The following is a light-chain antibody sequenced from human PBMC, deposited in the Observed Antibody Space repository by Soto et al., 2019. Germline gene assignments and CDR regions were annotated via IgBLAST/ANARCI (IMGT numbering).Light chain of an antibody. V-gene: IGKV1-39*01. J-gene: IGKJ1*01. Sequence: DIQMTQSPSSLSASVGDRVTITCRASQSISSSLNWYQQKPGKAPKRLIYAASSLPSWVPSRFSCTGSETDFTLTISSPQPENFATYYGQQSYSTTETFGQENKVEIK. CDR2: AAS. CDR1: QSISSS. CDR3: QQSYSTTET.